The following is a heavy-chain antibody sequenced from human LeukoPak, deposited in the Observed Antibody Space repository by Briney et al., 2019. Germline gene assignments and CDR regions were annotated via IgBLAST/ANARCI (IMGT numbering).Heavy chain of an antibody. J-gene: IGHJ6*02. CDR1: GFTVSSNY. Sequence: GGSLRLSCAASGFTVSSNYMSWVRQAPGKGLEWVSVIYSGGSTYYADSVKGRFTISRDNSKNTLYLQMNSLRAEDTAVYYCASEKNDYYYYGMDAWGQGTTVTVSS. V-gene: IGHV3-66*01. D-gene: IGHD1-1*01. CDR2: IYSGGST. CDR3: ASEKNDYYYYGMDA.